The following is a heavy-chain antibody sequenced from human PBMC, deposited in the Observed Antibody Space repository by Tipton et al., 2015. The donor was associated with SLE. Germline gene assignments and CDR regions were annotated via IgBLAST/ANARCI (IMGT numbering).Heavy chain of an antibody. CDR2: TSWNSGSI. CDR1: GFTFSDYW. D-gene: IGHD7-27*01. Sequence: SLRLSCAASGFTFSDYWMHWVRQAPGKGLEWVSGTSWNSGSIGYADSVKGRFTISRDNAKNSLYLQMNSLRAEDTALYYCAKDSDSDWGLDYWGQGTLVTVSS. CDR3: AKDSDSDWGLDY. J-gene: IGHJ4*02. V-gene: IGHV3-9*01.